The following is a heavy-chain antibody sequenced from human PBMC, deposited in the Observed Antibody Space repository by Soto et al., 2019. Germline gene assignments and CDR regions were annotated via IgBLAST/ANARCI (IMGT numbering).Heavy chain of an antibody. D-gene: IGHD6-19*01. CDR2: INSDGTTI. Sequence: EVQLVESGGGLVQPGGSLRLCCAASGFTFSNYWVHWVRQAPGKGLMWVSRINSDGTTINYADSVEGRFTISRDNAKNTLFLQMNSLRVEDTAVYYCARAGWYRFDYWGQGTLVTVSS. J-gene: IGHJ4*02. CDR3: ARAGWYRFDY. CDR1: GFTFSNYW. V-gene: IGHV3-74*01.